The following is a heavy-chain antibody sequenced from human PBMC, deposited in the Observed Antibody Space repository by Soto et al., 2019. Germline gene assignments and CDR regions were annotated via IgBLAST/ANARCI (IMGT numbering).Heavy chain of an antibody. CDR1: GGSFSGYY. J-gene: IGHJ5*02. D-gene: IGHD3-3*01. CDR2: INHSGST. V-gene: IGHV4-34*01. Sequence: QVQLQQWGAGLLKPSETLSLTCAVYGGSFSGYYWSWIRQPPGKGLEWIGEINHSGSTNYNPSLKSLVTISVDTSKNQFSLKLSSVTAPDTAVYYCASAYYDFWSGYRTWFVPWGQGTLVTVSS. CDR3: ASAYYDFWSGYRTWFVP.